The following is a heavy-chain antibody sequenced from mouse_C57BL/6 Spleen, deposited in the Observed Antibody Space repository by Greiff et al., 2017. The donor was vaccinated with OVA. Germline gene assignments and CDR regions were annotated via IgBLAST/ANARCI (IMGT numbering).Heavy chain of an antibody. CDR1: GFSLTSYG. CDR3: ARNSLYYGSSYGYFDY. Sequence: QVQLKESGPGLVQPSQSLSITCTVSGFSLTSYGVHWVRQSPGKGLEWLGVIWSGGSTDYNAAFISRLSISKDNSKSQVFFKMNSLQADDTAIYYCARNSLYYGSSYGYFDYWGQGTTLTVSS. V-gene: IGHV2-2*01. CDR2: IWSGGST. J-gene: IGHJ2*01. D-gene: IGHD1-1*01.